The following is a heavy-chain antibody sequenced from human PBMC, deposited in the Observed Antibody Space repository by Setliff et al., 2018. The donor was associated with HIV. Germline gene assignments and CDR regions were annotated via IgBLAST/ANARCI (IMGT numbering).Heavy chain of an antibody. CDR2: INTNTGTP. Sequence: ASVKVSCKASGYTFTNYAIHWVRQAPGQGLEWMGWINTNTGTPTYAQGFTRRFVFSLDTSVSTAYLQISSLKAEDTAVYYCARGQFYCSSSSCYYFDYWGQGTLVTVSS. V-gene: IGHV7-4-1*02. J-gene: IGHJ4*02. CDR3: ARGQFYCSSSSCYYFDY. CDR1: GYTFTNYA. D-gene: IGHD2-2*01.